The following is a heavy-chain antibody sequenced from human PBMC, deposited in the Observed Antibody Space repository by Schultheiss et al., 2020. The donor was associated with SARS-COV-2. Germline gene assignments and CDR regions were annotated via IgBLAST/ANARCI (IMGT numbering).Heavy chain of an antibody. CDR2: INPSGGST. D-gene: IGHD3-22*01. CDR1: GYTFTSYY. Sequence: ASVKVSCKASGYTFTSYYMHWVRQAPGQGLEWMGIINPSGGSTIYEQKFQGRVNMTRDTSTRTIYMELSSLRSEDTAVYYCARPAGLGSSGYFSTADIWGQGTMVTVSS. J-gene: IGHJ3*02. V-gene: IGHV1-46*01. CDR3: ARPAGLGSSGYFSTADI.